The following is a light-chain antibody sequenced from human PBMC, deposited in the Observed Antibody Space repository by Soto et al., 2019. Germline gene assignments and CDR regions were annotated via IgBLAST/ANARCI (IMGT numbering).Light chain of an antibody. CDR1: QGISNY. CDR3: QQYNSAPF. Sequence: DIQMTQAPSSLSASVGDRVTITCRASQGISNYLAWYQQKPGKVPKLLIYAASTLQSGVPSRFSGSGSGTDFTLTISSLQPEDFATDYCQQYNSAPFFGPRTKVDIK. V-gene: IGKV1-27*01. CDR2: AAS. J-gene: IGKJ3*01.